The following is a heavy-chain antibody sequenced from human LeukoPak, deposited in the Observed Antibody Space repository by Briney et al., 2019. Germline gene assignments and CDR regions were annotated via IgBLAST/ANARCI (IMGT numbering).Heavy chain of an antibody. Sequence: PGGSLRLSCAASGFTVSSNYMSWIRQPPGKGLEWIGEINHSGSTNYNPSLKSRVTISVDTSRSQFSLKLSSVTAADTAVYYCAGHRFYPYDTSGYNAWGQGTLVTVSS. D-gene: IGHD3-22*01. CDR1: GFTVSSNY. CDR2: INHSGST. J-gene: IGHJ5*02. V-gene: IGHV4-34*08. CDR3: AGHRFYPYDTSGYNA.